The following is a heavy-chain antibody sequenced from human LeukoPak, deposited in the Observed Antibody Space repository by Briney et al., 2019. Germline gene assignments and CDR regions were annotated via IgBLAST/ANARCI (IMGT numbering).Heavy chain of an antibody. Sequence: GGSLRLSCAASGFTFSSYWMSWVRQAPGKGLEWVANIKEDGSEKYYVDSVKGRFTISRDNAKNSLYLQMNSLRVEDTAVYYCARYPPIQLCDHWGQGTLVTVSS. CDR2: IKEDGSEK. CDR3: ARYPPIQLCDH. D-gene: IGHD5-18*01. CDR1: GFTFSSYW. J-gene: IGHJ5*02. V-gene: IGHV3-7*03.